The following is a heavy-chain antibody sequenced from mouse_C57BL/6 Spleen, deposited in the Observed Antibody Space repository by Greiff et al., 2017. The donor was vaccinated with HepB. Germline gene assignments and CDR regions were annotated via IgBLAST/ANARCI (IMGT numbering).Heavy chain of an antibody. J-gene: IGHJ4*01. CDR1: GYTFTDYY. D-gene: IGHD2-4*01. CDR2: IYPGSGNT. CDR3: AREGIYYDLSYAMDY. V-gene: IGHV1-76*01. Sequence: QVQLKQSGAELVRPGASVKLSCKASGYTFTDYYINWVKQRPGQGLEWIARIYPGSGNTYYNEKFKGKATLTAEKSSSTAYMQLSSLTSEDSAVYFCAREGIYYDLSYAMDYWGQGTSVTVSS.